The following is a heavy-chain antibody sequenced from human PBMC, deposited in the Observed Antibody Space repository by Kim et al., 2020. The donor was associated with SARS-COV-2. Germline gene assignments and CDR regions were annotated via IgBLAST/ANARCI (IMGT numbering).Heavy chain of an antibody. J-gene: IGHJ4*02. CDR3: AKDHIAVAVNYFDY. D-gene: IGHD6-13*01. Sequence: GGSLRLSCAASGFTFSSYGMHWVRQAPGKGLEWVAVISYDGSNKYYADSVKGRFTISRDNSKNTLYLQMNSLRAEDTAVYYCAKDHIAVAVNYFDYWGQG. CDR1: GFTFSSYG. CDR2: ISYDGSNK. V-gene: IGHV3-30*18.